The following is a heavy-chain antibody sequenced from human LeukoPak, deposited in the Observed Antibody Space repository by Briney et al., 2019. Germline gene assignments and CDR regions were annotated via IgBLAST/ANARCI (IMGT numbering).Heavy chain of an antibody. CDR1: GYTFSDYF. CDR2: INANSGGT. V-gene: IGHV1-2*02. J-gene: IGHJ4*02. D-gene: IGHD3-22*01. Sequence: GASVKVSCKASGYTFSDYFMHWVRQAPGQGLEWMGWINANSGGTIYAQKFQGRVTMTTDTSTSTAYMELRSLRSDDTAVYYCARDYYYDSSGPFDYWGQGTLVTVSS. CDR3: ARDYYYDSSGPFDY.